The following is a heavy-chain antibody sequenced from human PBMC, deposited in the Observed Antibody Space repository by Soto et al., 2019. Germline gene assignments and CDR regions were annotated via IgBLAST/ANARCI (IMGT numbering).Heavy chain of an antibody. Sequence: GGSLRLSCAASGFTFSNYAMHWVRQAPGKGLEWVAVISYDGSNNYYADSVKGRFTISRDNSKNTLYLQMHSLRAEDTAVYYCARDTYDSSGYYCPFDYWGQGTLVTVSS. J-gene: IGHJ4*02. CDR3: ARDTYDSSGYYCPFDY. V-gene: IGHV3-30-3*01. CDR2: ISYDGSNN. D-gene: IGHD3-22*01. CDR1: GFTFSNYA.